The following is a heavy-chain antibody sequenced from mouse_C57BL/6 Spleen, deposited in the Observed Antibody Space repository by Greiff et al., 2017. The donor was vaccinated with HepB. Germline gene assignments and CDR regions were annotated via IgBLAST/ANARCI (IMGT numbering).Heavy chain of an antibody. Sequence: EVQLQQSGPELVKPGASVKISCKASGYTFTDYYMNWVKQSHGKSLEWIGDINPNNGGTSYNQKFKGKATLTVDKSSSTAYMELRSLTSEDSAVYYCARRGSMITVYDYYAMDYWGQGTSVTVSS. J-gene: IGHJ4*01. CDR2: INPNNGGT. D-gene: IGHD2-4*01. CDR3: ARRGSMITVYDYYAMDY. V-gene: IGHV1-26*01. CDR1: GYTFTDYY.